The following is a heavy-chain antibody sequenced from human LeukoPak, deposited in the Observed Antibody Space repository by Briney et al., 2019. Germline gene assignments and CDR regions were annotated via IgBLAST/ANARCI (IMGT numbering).Heavy chain of an antibody. V-gene: IGHV4-39*07. Sequence: SETLSLTCTVSGGSISSSSYYWGWIRQPPGKGLVWIGSIYYSGSTYYNPSLKSRVTISVDTSKNQFSLKLSSVTAADTAVYYCARGGDFWSGVDKGGYYYMDVWGKGTTVTVSS. CDR3: ARGGDFWSGVDKGGYYYMDV. CDR1: GGSISSSSYY. J-gene: IGHJ6*03. CDR2: IYYSGST. D-gene: IGHD3-3*01.